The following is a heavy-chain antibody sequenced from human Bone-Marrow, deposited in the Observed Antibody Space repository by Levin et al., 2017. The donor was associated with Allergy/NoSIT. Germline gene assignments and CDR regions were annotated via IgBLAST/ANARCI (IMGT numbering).Heavy chain of an antibody. CDR2: IYYSGST. V-gene: IGHV4-59*01. D-gene: IGHD6-19*01. CDR1: GGSISSYH. Sequence: SETLSLTCTVSGGSISSYHWSWIRQPPGKGLQWIGYIYYSGSTKYNPSLKSRVTISVDTSKNQFSLKLSSVTAAETAVYYCARDRVIAVAGTKDKYYYYGMDVWGQGTTVTVSS. CDR3: ARDRVIAVAGTKDKYYYYGMDV. J-gene: IGHJ6*02.